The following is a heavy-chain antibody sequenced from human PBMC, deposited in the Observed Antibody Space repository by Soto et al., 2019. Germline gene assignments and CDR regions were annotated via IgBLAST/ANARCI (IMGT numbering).Heavy chain of an antibody. D-gene: IGHD5-18*01. J-gene: IGHJ6*02. CDR2: MNPNSGNT. CDR3: AAFFDTAIPSYYGMDV. V-gene: IGHV1-8*01. Sequence: SPKVSRKASGYTFSSYVINWVRQATGQGLEWMGWMNPNSGNTGYAQKFQGRVTMTRNTSISKAYMELSSLRSEDTAVYYCAAFFDTAIPSYYGMDVWGQGTTVTVSS. CDR1: GYTFSSYV.